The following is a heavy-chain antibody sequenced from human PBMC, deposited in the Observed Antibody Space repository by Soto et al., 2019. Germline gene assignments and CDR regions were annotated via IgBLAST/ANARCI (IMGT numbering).Heavy chain of an antibody. CDR2: ISSSGSST. J-gene: IGHJ4*02. CDR3: ARAAAARHAAWY. CDR1: GFTFGDYY. V-gene: IGHV3-11*01. D-gene: IGHD6-6*01. Sequence: GGSLRLSCAASGFTFGDYYMSWLRQAPGKGLEWVSYISSSGSSTYYVDSVRGRFTISRDNAKNSLYLQMDSLGAEDTAVYYCARAAAARHAAWYWGQGTLVTVSS.